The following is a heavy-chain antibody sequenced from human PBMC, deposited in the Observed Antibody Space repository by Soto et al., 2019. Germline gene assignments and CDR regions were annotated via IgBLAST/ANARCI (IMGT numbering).Heavy chain of an antibody. D-gene: IGHD3-10*01. V-gene: IGHV4-34*01. CDR2: INHSGST. CDR1: GGSLSGYY. J-gene: IGHJ4*02. CDR3: RKWFGESLRDY. Sequence: SETLSLTCAVYGGSLSGYYWSWIRQPPGKGLEWIGEINHSGSTNYNPSLKSRVTMTVDTSRNQFSLKLSSVTAADTAVYYCRKWFGESLRDYWGQGTLVTVSS.